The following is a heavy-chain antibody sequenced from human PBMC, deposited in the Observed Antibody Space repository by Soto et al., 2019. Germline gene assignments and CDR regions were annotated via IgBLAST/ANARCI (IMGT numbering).Heavy chain of an antibody. Sequence: QLQLQESGPGLVKPSETLSLTCTVSGGSISSSSYYWGWIRQPPGKGLEWIGSIYYSGSTYYNPSLKRRATISVDTSKNQFSLKLSSVTAADTAVYYCARPLLRFLEWLPNDAFDIWGQGTMVTVSS. CDR1: GGSISSSSYY. J-gene: IGHJ3*02. CDR2: IYYSGST. V-gene: IGHV4-39*01. CDR3: ARPLLRFLEWLPNDAFDI. D-gene: IGHD3-3*01.